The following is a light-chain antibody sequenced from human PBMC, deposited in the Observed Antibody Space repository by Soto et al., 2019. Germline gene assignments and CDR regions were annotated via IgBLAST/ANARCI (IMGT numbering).Light chain of an antibody. V-gene: IGKV3-20*01. CDR1: QSVNSS. Sequence: EIVMTQSPATLSVSPGERATLGCRASQSVNSSLAWYQQKPGQAPRLLIYGASSRATGIPDRFSGSGSGTDFTLNIRRLEPEDFAVYYCQLGTFGQGTKVDIK. CDR3: QLGT. CDR2: GAS. J-gene: IGKJ1*01.